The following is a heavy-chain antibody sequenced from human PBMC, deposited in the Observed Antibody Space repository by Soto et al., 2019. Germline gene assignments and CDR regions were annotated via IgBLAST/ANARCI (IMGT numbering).Heavy chain of an antibody. D-gene: IGHD1-26*01. J-gene: IGHJ6*02. CDR2: ISYDGSST. CDR1: GFTFSSYA. V-gene: IGHV3-30*04. CDR3: ARDLGSYTEMLYGMDV. Sequence: QVVESGGGVVQPGRSLRLSCAASGFTFSSYAFHWVRQAPGKGLEWVAVISYDGSSTFHCHCVKGRFNISRDNSKNTLYLQMNNLRVEDTAVYFCARDLGSYTEMLYGMDVWGQGTPVTVSS.